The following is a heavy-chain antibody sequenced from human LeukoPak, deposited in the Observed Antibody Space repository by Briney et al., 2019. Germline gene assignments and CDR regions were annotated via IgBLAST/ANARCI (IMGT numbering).Heavy chain of an antibody. Sequence: GEALKISCKGSGYSFTSYWIGWGRQMPGKGLEWVGIIYPGDSDTRYSRFFQGQVTISANKSISTAYLQGSSLKVPHTAMYYCARLSSSWGAEGQRWFDPWGQGTLVTVSS. J-gene: IGHJ5*02. CDR3: ARLSSSWGAEGQRWFDP. V-gene: IGHV5-51*01. CDR1: GYSFTSYW. D-gene: IGHD6-13*01. CDR2: IYPGDSDT.